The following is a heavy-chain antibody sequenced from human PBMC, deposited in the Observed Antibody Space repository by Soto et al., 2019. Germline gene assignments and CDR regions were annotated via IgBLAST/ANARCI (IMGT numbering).Heavy chain of an antibody. Sequence: GGSLRLSCAASGFTFSSYAMSWVRQAPGKGLEWVSAISGSGGSTYYADSVKGRFTISRENSKNTLYLQMNSLRAEDTAVYYCAKGEDYYYDSSGYFPHDYWGQGTLVTVSS. CDR2: ISGSGGST. V-gene: IGHV3-23*01. CDR1: GFTFSSYA. D-gene: IGHD3-22*01. J-gene: IGHJ4*02. CDR3: AKGEDYYYDSSGYFPHDY.